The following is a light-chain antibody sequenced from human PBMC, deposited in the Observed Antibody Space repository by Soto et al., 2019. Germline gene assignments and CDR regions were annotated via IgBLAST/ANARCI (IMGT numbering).Light chain of an antibody. CDR3: QQYYSIAPT. CDR1: PSVLYSSNNKNY. J-gene: IGKJ2*01. Sequence: DIVMTQSPDSLAVSLGERATINCKSSPSVLYSSNNKNYLAWYQKKPGQPPTLLIYWASTRESGVPDRFSGSGSETDFTRTVTILQCEDVAFYYCQQYYSIAPTCGQGTKLVIK. CDR2: WAS. V-gene: IGKV4-1*01.